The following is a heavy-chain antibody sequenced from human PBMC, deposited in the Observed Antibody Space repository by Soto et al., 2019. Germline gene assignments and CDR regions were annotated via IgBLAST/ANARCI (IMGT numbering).Heavy chain of an antibody. CDR2: IYYSGST. D-gene: IGHD5-18*01. V-gene: IGHV4-61*01. CDR1: GGSVSSGSDY. CDR3: ARDAAMVYYYGMDV. Sequence: SETLSLTWTVYGGSVSSGSDYWSWIRQPPGKGLEWIGYIYYSGSTNYNPSLKSRVTISVDTSKNQFSLKLSSVTAADTAVYYCARDAAMVYYYGMDVWGQGTTVTVSS. J-gene: IGHJ6*02.